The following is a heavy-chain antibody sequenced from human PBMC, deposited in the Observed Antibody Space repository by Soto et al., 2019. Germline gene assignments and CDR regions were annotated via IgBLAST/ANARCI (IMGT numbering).Heavy chain of an antibody. CDR1: GGSISSSSYY. CDR3: ARHAPPQQLVQYYIDY. Sequence: QLQLQESGPGLVKPSETLSLTCTVSGGSISSSSYYWGWIRQPPGKGLEWIGSIYYSGSTYYNPSLKSRVTISVDTSKNQCSLKLSSVTAADTAVYYCARHAPPQQLVQYYIDYWGQGTLVTVSS. J-gene: IGHJ4*02. CDR2: IYYSGST. D-gene: IGHD6-13*01. V-gene: IGHV4-39*01.